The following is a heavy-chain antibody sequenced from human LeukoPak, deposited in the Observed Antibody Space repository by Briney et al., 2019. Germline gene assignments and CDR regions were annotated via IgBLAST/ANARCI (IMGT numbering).Heavy chain of an antibody. Sequence: GASVKVSCKASGYTFTGYYMHWVRQAPGQGLEWMGWMNPNSGNTGYAQKFQGRVTMTRNTSISTAYMELSSLRSEDTAVYYCARGGKYDSFDYWGQGTLVTVSS. CDR1: GYTFTGYY. V-gene: IGHV1-8*02. D-gene: IGHD3-22*01. CDR3: ARGGKYDSFDY. CDR2: MNPNSGNT. J-gene: IGHJ4*02.